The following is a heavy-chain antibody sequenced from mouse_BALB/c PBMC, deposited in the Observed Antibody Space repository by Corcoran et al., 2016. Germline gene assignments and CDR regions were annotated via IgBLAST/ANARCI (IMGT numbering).Heavy chain of an antibody. D-gene: IGHD2-4*01. Sequence: EVQLQQSGPELVKPGASVKMSCKASGYTFTSYVMHWVKQKPGQGLEWIGYINPYNDGTKYNEKFKGKATLTSDKSSSTAYMELSSLTSEDSAVYYCAREAMITTWGPAYLGQGTLVTVSA. CDR2: INPYNDGT. V-gene: IGHV1S136*01. CDR1: GYTFTSYV. J-gene: IGHJ3*01. CDR3: AREAMITTWGPAY.